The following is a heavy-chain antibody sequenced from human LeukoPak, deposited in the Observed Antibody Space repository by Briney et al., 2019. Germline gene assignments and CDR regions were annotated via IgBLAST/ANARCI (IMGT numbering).Heavy chain of an antibody. CDR3: ARDVRYCSGGSCYPPNWFDP. CDR1: GYTFTGYY. V-gene: IGHV1-2*06. Sequence: ASVKVSCKASGYTFTGYYMHWVRQAPGQGLEWMGRINPNSGGTNYAQKFQGRVTMTRDTSISTAYMELSRLRSDYTAVYYCARDVRYCSGGSCYPPNWFDPWGQGTLVTVSS. D-gene: IGHD2-15*01. CDR2: INPNSGGT. J-gene: IGHJ5*02.